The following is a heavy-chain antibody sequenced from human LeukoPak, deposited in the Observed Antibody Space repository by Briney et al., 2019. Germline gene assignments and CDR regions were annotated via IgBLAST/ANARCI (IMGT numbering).Heavy chain of an antibody. V-gene: IGHV4-34*01. D-gene: IGHD2-21*01. Sequence: SETLFLTCGVYGGSLSDHNWDWIRQPPGKGLEWIGEINDSGGTNYNPSLKSRVTISVDTSRNQFSLKVNSVIAADTAVYYCARVVGCGSDCSYWYFDLWGRGTVVTVSS. J-gene: IGHJ2*01. CDR1: GGSLSDHN. CDR2: INDSGGT. CDR3: ARVVGCGSDCSYWYFDL.